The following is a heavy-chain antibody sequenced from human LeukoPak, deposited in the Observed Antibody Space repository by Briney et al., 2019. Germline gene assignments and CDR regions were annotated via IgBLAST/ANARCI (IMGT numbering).Heavy chain of an antibody. CDR2: ISGSGGST. V-gene: IGHV3-23*01. J-gene: IGHJ3*02. CDR3: AKAFNWNAEAFDI. Sequence: GGSLTLLCAPWIFLFRSYDMRWLRQAPGRGVEGLSAISGSGGSTYYADSVKGRFTISRDNSKNTLYLQMNSLRAEDTAVYYCAKAFNWNAEAFDIWGQGTMVTVSS. D-gene: IGHD1-1*01. CDR1: IFLFRSYD.